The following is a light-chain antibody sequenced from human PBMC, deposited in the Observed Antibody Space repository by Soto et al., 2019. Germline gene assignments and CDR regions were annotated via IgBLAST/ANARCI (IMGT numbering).Light chain of an antibody. V-gene: IGLV1-44*01. CDR3: AAWDDSLNGLV. Sequence: QSVLTQPPSASGTPGQRVTISCSGSSSNIGSNPVNWYQQLPGTAPKLLIYNNNQRPSGVPDRFSGSKSVTSASLAISGLQSEDEADYYCAAWDDSLNGLVFGTGTKLTVL. CDR2: NNN. CDR1: SSNIGSNP. J-gene: IGLJ1*01.